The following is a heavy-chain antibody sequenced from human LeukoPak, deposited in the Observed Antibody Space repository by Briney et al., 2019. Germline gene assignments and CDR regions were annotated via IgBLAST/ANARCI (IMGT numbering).Heavy chain of an antibody. CDR3: AGVSYYVDDAFDI. D-gene: IGHD3-10*01. CDR2: IKQDGSEK. Sequence: PGGSLRLSCAASGFTFSSYWMSWVRQAPGKGLEWVANIKQDGSEKYYVDSVKGRVTISRDNVKNSLYLQMNSLRAEDTAVYYCAGVSYYVDDAFDIWGQGTMVTVSS. V-gene: IGHV3-7*01. J-gene: IGHJ3*02. CDR1: GFTFSSYW.